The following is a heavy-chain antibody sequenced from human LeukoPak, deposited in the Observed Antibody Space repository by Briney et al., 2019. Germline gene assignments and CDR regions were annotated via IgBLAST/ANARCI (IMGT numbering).Heavy chain of an antibody. V-gene: IGHV3-48*01. J-gene: IGHJ4*02. D-gene: IGHD2-8*01. CDR3: ARDHKYAFDY. CDR2: ISSSSGTI. Sequence: GGSLRLSCVVSGFTFSSYSMNWVRQAPGKGLEWVSYISSSSGTINYADSVKGRFTISGDNARNSLYLQMNSLRAEDTAVYYRARDHKYAFDYWGQGTLVTVSS. CDR1: GFTFSSYS.